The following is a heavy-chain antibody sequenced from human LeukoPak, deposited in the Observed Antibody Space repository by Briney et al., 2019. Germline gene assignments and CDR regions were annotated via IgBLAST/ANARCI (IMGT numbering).Heavy chain of an antibody. CDR1: GGSISSDWY. V-gene: IGHV4-38-2*02. CDR2: IYQNGDT. Sequence: PSETLSLTCTVSGGSISSDWYWGWIRQPPGNGLEWIGTIYQNGDTYDNPSLKSRVTISLDTSKNQFSLRLNSVTAADTAVYYCARAKRDYYDNSGYESYYYYMDVWGKGTTVTVSS. D-gene: IGHD3-22*01. J-gene: IGHJ6*03. CDR3: ARAKRDYYDNSGYESYYYYMDV.